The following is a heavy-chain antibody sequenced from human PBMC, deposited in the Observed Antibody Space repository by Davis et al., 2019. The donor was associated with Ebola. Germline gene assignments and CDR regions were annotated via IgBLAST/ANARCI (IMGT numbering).Heavy chain of an antibody. Sequence: ASVKVSCKASGYTFTSYAMHWVRQAPGQRLEWMGWINAGNGNTKYSQKFQGRVTITRDTSASTAYMELSSLRSEDTAVYYCARDGTAVVAANFDYWGQGTLVTVSS. CDR3: ARDGTAVVAANFDY. J-gene: IGHJ4*02. D-gene: IGHD2-15*01. CDR1: GYTFTSYA. CDR2: INAGNGNT. V-gene: IGHV1-3*01.